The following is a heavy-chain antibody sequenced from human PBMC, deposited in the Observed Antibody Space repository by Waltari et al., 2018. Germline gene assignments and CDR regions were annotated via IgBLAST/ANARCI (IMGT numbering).Heavy chain of an antibody. V-gene: IGHV4-39*02. CDR2: IYPSGDT. CDR3: ARRGDWLPLDAFDI. D-gene: IGHD2-15*01. J-gene: IGHJ3*02. CDR1: GGSISRSAYY. Sequence: QLQLQESGPGLVTSSEPLSLTCAVSGGSISRSAYYWVWLRQPPGKELEWIGSIYPSGDTYYHASLESRVRVSVDRSSNHFSMTLSSVTAADTAVYYCARRGDWLPLDAFDIWGQGTVVTVSS.